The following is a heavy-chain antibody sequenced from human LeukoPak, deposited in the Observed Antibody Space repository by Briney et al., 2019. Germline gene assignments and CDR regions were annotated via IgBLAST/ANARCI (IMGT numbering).Heavy chain of an antibody. D-gene: IGHD3-16*01. CDR2: LSGSGVTT. Sequence: GGSLRLSCAGSGFTFSSYAISFVRQAPGKGLEWVSTLSGSGVTTYYADSVKGRFTISRDNSKNTLYLQMNSLRAEDTAVYYCARGRGIDYWGQGTLVTVSS. CDR3: ARGRGIDY. V-gene: IGHV3-23*01. J-gene: IGHJ4*02. CDR1: GFTFSSYA.